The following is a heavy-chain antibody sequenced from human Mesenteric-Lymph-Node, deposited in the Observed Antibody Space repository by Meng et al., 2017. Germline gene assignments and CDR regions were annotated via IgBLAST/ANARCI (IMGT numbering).Heavy chain of an antibody. CDR2: IWNDGSNK. CDR3: ARDLRNFDY. CDR1: GFTFTSNG. J-gene: IGHJ4*02. Sequence: VQLVESGGGVVKPVRSLRLSCAASGFTFTSNGMHWVRQAPGKGLEWVAVIWNDGSNKYYADSVKGRFTISRDNSKNTLYLQMNSLRAEDTAVYYCARDLRNFDYWGQGTLVTVSS. V-gene: IGHV3-33*01.